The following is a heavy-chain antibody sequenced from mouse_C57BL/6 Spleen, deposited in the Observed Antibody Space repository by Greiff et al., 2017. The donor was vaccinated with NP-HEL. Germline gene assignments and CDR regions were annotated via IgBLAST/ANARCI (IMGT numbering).Heavy chain of an antibody. CDR2: IDPENGDT. J-gene: IGHJ4*01. Sequence: EVQLQESGAELVRPGASVKLSCTASGFNIKDDYMHWVKQRPEQGLEWIGWIDPENGDTEYASKFQGKATITADTSSNTAYLQLSSLTSEDTAVYYCTPDYYGSSYYAMGYWGQGASVTVSS. CDR3: TPDYYGSSYYAMGY. V-gene: IGHV14-4*01. D-gene: IGHD1-1*01. CDR1: GFNIKDDY.